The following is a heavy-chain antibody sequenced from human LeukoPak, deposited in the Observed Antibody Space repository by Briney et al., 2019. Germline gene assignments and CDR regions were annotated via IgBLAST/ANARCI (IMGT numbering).Heavy chain of an antibody. J-gene: IGHJ4*02. Sequence: GGSLRLSCAASGFTFSSYGMHWVRQAPGKGLEWVAVISYDGSNKYYADSVKGRFTISRDNSKNTLYLQMNSLRAEDTAVYYCARDRVYCSGGSCAPYFDYWGQGTLVTVSS. D-gene: IGHD2-15*01. CDR2: ISYDGSNK. CDR1: GFTFSSYG. V-gene: IGHV3-30*03. CDR3: ARDRVYCSGGSCAPYFDY.